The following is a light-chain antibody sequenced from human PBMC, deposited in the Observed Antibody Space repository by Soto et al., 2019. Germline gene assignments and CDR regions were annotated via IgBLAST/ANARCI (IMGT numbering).Light chain of an antibody. CDR1: SSDVGAYTY. V-gene: IGLV2-14*01. CDR2: EVS. Sequence: QSALTQPASVSGSPGQSITISCTGTSSDVGAYTYVSWYQQHPGKAPKLMIFEVSDRPSGVSNRFSGSKSGNTASLTISGIQPEDEADYYCSSYTTSNTLVFGGGTKVTVL. CDR3: SSYTTSNTLV. J-gene: IGLJ2*01.